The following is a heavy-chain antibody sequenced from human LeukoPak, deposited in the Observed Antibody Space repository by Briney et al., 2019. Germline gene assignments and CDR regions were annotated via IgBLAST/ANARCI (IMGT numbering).Heavy chain of an antibody. V-gene: IGHV4-38-2*01. CDR3: ARGTVDTAMASPFDY. D-gene: IGHD5-18*01. CDR1: GYSISSGYY. J-gene: IGHJ4*02. CDR2: IYHSGST. Sequence: KTSETLSLTCAVSGYSISSGYYWGWIRQPPGKGLEWIGSIYHSGSTYYNPSLKSRVTISVDTSKSQFSLKLSSVTAADTAAYYCARGTVDTAMASPFDYWGQGTLVTVSS.